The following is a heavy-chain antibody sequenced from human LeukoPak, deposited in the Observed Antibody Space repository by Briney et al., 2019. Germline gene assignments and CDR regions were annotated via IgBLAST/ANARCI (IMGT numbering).Heavy chain of an antibody. D-gene: IGHD6-19*01. J-gene: IGHJ6*03. CDR3: ARDLKYSSGWRYYYYYYMDV. CDR2: TYYRSKWYN. V-gene: IGHV6-1*01. CDR1: GDSVSSNSAA. Sequence: SQTLSLTCAISGDSVSSNSAAWNWIRQSPSRGLEWLGRTYYRSKWYNDYAVSVKSRITINPDTSKNQFSLQLNSVTPEDTAVYYCARDLKYSSGWRYYYYYYMDVWGKGTTVTVSS.